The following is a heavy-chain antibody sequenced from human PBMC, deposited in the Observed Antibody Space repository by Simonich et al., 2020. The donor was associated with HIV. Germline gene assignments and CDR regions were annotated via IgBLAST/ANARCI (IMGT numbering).Heavy chain of an antibody. D-gene: IGHD5-18*01. V-gene: IGHV4-34*01. J-gene: IGHJ4*02. CDR1: GGSFSGYY. CDR3: ARYTGMAGFDY. CDR2: INHSGST. Sequence: QVQLQQWGAGLLKPSETLSLTCAVYGGSFSGYYWSWIRQPPGKGLEWIGEINHSGSTNYFPSLKSRVIISVDTSKNQFSLKLGSVTATDTAVYYCARYTGMAGFDYWGQGTLVTVSS.